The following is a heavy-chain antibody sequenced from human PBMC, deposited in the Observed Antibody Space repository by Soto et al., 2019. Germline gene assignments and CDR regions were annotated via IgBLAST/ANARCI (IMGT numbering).Heavy chain of an antibody. V-gene: IGHV3-53*01. J-gene: IGHJ4*02. CDR3: AKGSQWELLASFDY. CDR1: GFTVSGTY. D-gene: IGHD1-26*01. Sequence: EVQLVESGGDLIQPGGSLRLSCAASGFTVSGTYMSWVRQAPGKGLEWVSGIYSGGSTYYADSVKGRFTISRDNSKNTLYLQMNSLRAEDTAVYYCAKGSQWELLASFDYWGQGTLVTVSS. CDR2: IYSGGST.